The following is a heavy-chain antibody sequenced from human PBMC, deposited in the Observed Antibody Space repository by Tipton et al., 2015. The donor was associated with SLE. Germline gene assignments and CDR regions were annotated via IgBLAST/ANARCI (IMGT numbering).Heavy chain of an antibody. V-gene: IGHV3-7*03. CDR1: EFTTNYA. J-gene: IGHJ4*02. D-gene: IGHD2-8*02. Sequence: SLRLSCAASEFTTNYAMSWVRQAPGKGLEWVANVKQDGTDQYYAGSVKGRFTISRDNAKNSLHLQMNSLRVEDTAVYYCAREAVFSPVVDAIQGVQYWGKGTLVTVSS. CDR3: AREAVFSPVVDAIQGVQY. CDR2: VKQDGTDQ.